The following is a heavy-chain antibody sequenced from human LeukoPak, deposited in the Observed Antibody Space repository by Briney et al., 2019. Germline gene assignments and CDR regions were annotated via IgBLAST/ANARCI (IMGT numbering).Heavy chain of an antibody. Sequence: SETLSLTCTVSGDSINSLDLWSWVRQPPGQGLEWIGEMYLSGTTHSNPSVKSRVTISIDKSKNQFFLNLSSVTAADTAVYYCAGLVGRYSSGLYYYYFDYWGQGTLVTVSS. D-gene: IGHD3-22*01. CDR3: AGLVGRYSSGLYYYYFDY. J-gene: IGHJ4*02. V-gene: IGHV4-4*02. CDR2: MYLSGTT. CDR1: GDSINSLDL.